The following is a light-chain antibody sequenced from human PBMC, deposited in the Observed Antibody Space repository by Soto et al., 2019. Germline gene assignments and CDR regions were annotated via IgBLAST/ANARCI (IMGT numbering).Light chain of an antibody. J-gene: IGKJ5*01. CDR2: DAS. V-gene: IGKV1-5*01. Sequence: IQMTQSPSPLSASVGDRVTITCRASQSISSWLAWYQQKPGKAPKLLIYDASSLESGVPSRFSGSGSGTEFTLTISSLQPEDFATYYCQQSYSTPITFGQGTRLEIK. CDR3: QQSYSTPIT. CDR1: QSISSW.